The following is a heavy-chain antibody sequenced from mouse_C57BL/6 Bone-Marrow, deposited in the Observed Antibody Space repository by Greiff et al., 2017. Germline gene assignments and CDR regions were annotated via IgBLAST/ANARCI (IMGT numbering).Heavy chain of an antibody. Sequence: EVQLVESGGGLVQPGGSLSLSCAASGFTFTDYYMSWVRQPPGKALEWLGFIRNKANGYTTEYSASVKGRFTISRDNSQSILYLQMNALRAEDSATYYCASHNYYGSSSDYWGQGTTLTVSS. D-gene: IGHD1-1*01. V-gene: IGHV7-3*01. CDR3: ASHNYYGSSSDY. J-gene: IGHJ2*01. CDR1: GFTFTDYY. CDR2: IRNKANGYTT.